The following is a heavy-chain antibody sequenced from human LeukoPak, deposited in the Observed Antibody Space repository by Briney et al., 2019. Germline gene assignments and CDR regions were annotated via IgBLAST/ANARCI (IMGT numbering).Heavy chain of an antibody. CDR1: GGSISSSSYY. Sequence: PSETLSLTCTVSGGSISSSSYYWGWIRQPPGKGLEWIGSIYYSGSTYYNPSLKGRVTISVDTSKNQFSLKLSSVTAADTAVYYCARAGADIVVVPAAIHFDYWGQGTLVTVSS. CDR2: IYYSGST. V-gene: IGHV4-39*07. J-gene: IGHJ4*02. CDR3: ARAGADIVVVPAAIHFDY. D-gene: IGHD2-2*02.